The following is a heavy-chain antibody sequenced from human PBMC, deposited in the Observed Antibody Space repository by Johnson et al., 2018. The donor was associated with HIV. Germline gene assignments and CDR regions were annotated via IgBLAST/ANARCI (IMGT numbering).Heavy chain of an antibody. D-gene: IGHD1-26*01. CDR2: IKQDGSEK. Sequence: VQLVESGGGLVQPGGSLRLSCVGSGFTFSSYWMSWVRQAPGKGLEWVANIKQDGSEKYYVDSVKGRFTISRDNAKNSLYLQMNSLRAEDTAGYYCARDLSGSYRSDAFDIWGQGTMVTVSS. CDR1: GFTFSSYW. J-gene: IGHJ3*02. CDR3: ARDLSGSYRSDAFDI. V-gene: IGHV3-7*01.